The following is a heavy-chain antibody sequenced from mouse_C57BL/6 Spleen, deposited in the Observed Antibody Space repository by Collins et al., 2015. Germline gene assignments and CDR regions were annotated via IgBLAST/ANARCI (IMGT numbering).Heavy chain of an antibody. CDR3: ARGDFYYFNY. J-gene: IGHJ2*01. Sequence: QVQLQQSGPELVKPGASVKLSCKASGYTFTSYWMHWVKQRPGRGLEWVRRIDPNSGGSKYSEKFKSKATLTVDKPSSTAYMQLSSLTSEDSAVYYCARGDFYYFNYWGQGTTLTVSS. CDR1: GYTFTSYW. V-gene: IGHV1-72*01. CDR2: IDPNSGGS.